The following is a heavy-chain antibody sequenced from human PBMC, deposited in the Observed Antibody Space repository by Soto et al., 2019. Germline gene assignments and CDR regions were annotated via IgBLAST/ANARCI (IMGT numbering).Heavy chain of an antibody. CDR2: IKTDGRMT. CDR1: GFTFSTYW. D-gene: IGHD4-17*01. J-gene: IGHJ1*01. CDR3: VSASYGDHEYFQN. Sequence: EVQLVESGGGLVQPGGSLRLSCAASGFTFSTYWMHWVRQAPGEGLVWVSRIKTDGRMTNYADSVKGRFTISRDNAKNTLYLQMNSLRAEDTAVYFCVSASYGDHEYFQNWGQGTLVTVSS. V-gene: IGHV3-74*01.